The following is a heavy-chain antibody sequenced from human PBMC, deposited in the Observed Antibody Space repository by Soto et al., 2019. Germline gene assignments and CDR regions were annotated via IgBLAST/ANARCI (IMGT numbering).Heavy chain of an antibody. J-gene: IGHJ4*02. CDR1: GFTFSSYA. V-gene: IGHV3-23*01. D-gene: IGHD5-18*01. CDR2: ISGSDGRT. CDR3: AKGVSQYTPLALFDY. Sequence: GGSLRLSCASSGFTFSSYAMSWVRQAPGKGLEWVSTISGSDGRTYSTDSVKGRFTISRDNSRNTAYLQMNSLRVEDTAVYYCAKGVSQYTPLALFDYWGRGTLVTVSS.